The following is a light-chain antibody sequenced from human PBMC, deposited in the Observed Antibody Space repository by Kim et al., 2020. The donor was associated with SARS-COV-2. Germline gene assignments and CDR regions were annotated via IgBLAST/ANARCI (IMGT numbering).Light chain of an antibody. J-gene: IGKJ5*01. Sequence: SPGERAPLSWWAGRSVSSDLAGYHQKPGKAPRRLIYDASTRATGIPARFSGSGSGTDFTLTISSLGPEDFAVYYCQQRSNWPPITFGQGTRLEIK. CDR1: RSVSSD. CDR3: QQRSNWPPIT. V-gene: IGKV3-11*01. CDR2: DAS.